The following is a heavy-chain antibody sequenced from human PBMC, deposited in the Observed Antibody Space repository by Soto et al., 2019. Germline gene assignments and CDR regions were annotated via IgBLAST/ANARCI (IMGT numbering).Heavy chain of an antibody. J-gene: IGHJ6*02. D-gene: IGHD5-12*01. CDR3: ARGGEMATPYYYYGMDV. CDR1: GGTFSSYA. Sequence: QVQLVQSGAEVKKPGSSVKVSCKASGGTFSSYAISWVRQAPGQGLEWMGGIIPIFGTANYAQKFQGRVTITADESTGTAYMELSSLRSEDTAVYYCARGGEMATPYYYYGMDVWGQGTTVTVSS. V-gene: IGHV1-69*01. CDR2: IIPIFGTA.